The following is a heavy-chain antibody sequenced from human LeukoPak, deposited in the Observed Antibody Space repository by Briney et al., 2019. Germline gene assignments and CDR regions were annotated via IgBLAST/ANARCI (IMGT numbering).Heavy chain of an antibody. CDR1: GYSFTSYW. V-gene: IGHV5-51*01. CDR3: ARLGEGYCSSTSCLYNWFDP. Sequence: GESLKISCKGSGYSFTSYWIGWVRQMPGKGLEWMGIIYPGDSDTRYSPSSQGQVTISADKSISTAYLQWSSLKASDTAMYYCARLGEGYCSSTSCLYNWFDPWGQGTLVTVSS. CDR2: IYPGDSDT. D-gene: IGHD2-2*01. J-gene: IGHJ5*02.